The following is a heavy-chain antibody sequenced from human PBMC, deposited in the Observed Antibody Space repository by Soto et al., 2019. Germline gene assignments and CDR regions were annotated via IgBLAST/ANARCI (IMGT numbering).Heavy chain of an antibody. CDR1: GGSVSSSGHY. V-gene: IGHV4-31*03. J-gene: IGHJ6*03. CDR2: IYYSGST. CDR3: AREEGGTRGYYYLDV. Sequence: QVQLQESGPGLVRPSQTLSLTCSVSGGSVSSSGHYWSWIRQHPGKGREWIGYIYYSGSTYYNPSLESRLTISLDTSKNEFSLKLSSVTAADTAVYYCAREEGGTRGYYYLDVWCKGTTVTVSS. D-gene: IGHD1-1*01.